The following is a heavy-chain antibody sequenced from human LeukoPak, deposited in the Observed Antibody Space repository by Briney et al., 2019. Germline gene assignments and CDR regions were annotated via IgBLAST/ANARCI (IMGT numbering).Heavy chain of an antibody. V-gene: IGHV1-69-2*01. D-gene: IGHD6-19*01. CDR2: VDPKDGKT. Sequence: ASLKLSCKVSGYTFTDYYMHWVQQAPGKGLEWMGFVDPKDGKTIYAEKLKGRVTITADTSTDTAYMELSSLGSEDTAVYYCATGPGIAVVGDDAFDIRGQGTMVTVSS. CDR1: GYTFTDYY. J-gene: IGHJ3*02. CDR3: ATGPGIAVVGDDAFDI.